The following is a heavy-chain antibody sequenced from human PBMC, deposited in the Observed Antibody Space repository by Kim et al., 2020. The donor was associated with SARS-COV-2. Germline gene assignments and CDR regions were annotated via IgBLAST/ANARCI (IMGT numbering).Heavy chain of an antibody. Sequence: GGSLRLSCAASGFTFDDYAMHWVRQAPGKGLEWVSGISWNSGSIGYADSVKGRFTISRDNAKNSLYLQMNSLRAEDTALYYCAKGEVASDYYYYGMDVWGQGTTVTVSS. V-gene: IGHV3-9*01. CDR1: GFTFDDYA. CDR3: AKGEVASDYYYYGMDV. J-gene: IGHJ6*02. D-gene: IGHD5-12*01. CDR2: ISWNSGSI.